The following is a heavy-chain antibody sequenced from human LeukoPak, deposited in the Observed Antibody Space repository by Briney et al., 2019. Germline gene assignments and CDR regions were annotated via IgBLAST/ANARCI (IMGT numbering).Heavy chain of an antibody. D-gene: IGHD6-13*01. J-gene: IGHJ4*02. CDR2: IYYSGST. CDR3: ARVSWGIAAAGTLYYFDY. CDR1: GGSISSYY. V-gene: IGHV4-59*01. Sequence: SETLSLTCTVSGGSISSYYWSWIRQPPGKGLEWIGYIYYSGSTNYNPSLKSRVTISVDTSKNQFSLKLSSVTAADTAVYYCARVSWGIAAAGTLYYFDYWGQGTLVTVSS.